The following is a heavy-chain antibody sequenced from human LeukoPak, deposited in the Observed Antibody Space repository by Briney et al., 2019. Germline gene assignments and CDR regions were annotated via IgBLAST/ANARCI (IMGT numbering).Heavy chain of an antibody. CDR1: GFTFSSHW. V-gene: IGHV3-7*01. CDR2: IKKDGSEK. D-gene: IGHD6-19*01. Sequence: GGSLRLSCAASGFTFSSHWMSWVRQAPGKGLEWVANIKKDGSEKYYVDAVKGRFTISRDNAKTSLYLQMNSLRAEDTAVYYCARDGAHRAVAGTAYWGQGTLVTVSS. J-gene: IGHJ4*02. CDR3: ARDGAHRAVAGTAY.